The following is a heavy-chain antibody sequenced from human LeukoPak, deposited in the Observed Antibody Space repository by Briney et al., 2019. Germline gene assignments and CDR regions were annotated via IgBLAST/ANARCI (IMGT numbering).Heavy chain of an antibody. CDR2: INPNSGGT. D-gene: IGHD3-3*01. CDR3: ARVGITIFGVATYAFDI. V-gene: IGHV1-2*06. Sequence: ASVKVSCKASGYTFTGYYMHWVRQAPGQGLERMGRINPNSGGTNYAQKFQGRVTMTRDTSISTAYMELSRLRSDDTAVYYCARVGITIFGVATYAFDIWGQGTMVTVSS. CDR1: GYTFTGYY. J-gene: IGHJ3*02.